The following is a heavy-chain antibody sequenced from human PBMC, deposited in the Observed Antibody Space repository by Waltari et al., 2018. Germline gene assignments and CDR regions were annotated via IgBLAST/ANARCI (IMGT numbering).Heavy chain of an antibody. CDR3: ARDTNPTYYYDSSGYSGAFDI. V-gene: IGHV1-3*03. D-gene: IGHD3-22*01. CDR2: INAGNGNT. J-gene: IGHJ3*02. Sequence: QVQLVQSGAEVKKPGASVKVSCKASGYTFTSYAMHWVRQAPGQRLEWMGWINAGNGNTKYSQEFQGRVTITRDTSASTAYMELSSLRSEDMAVYYCARDTNPTYYYDSSGYSGAFDIWGQGTMVTVSS. CDR1: GYTFTSYA.